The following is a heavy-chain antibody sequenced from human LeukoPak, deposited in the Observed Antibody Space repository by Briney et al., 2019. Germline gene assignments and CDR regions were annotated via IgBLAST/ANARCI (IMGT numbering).Heavy chain of an antibody. CDR3: ARTIDWNYDY. CDR1: GYSISSGYY. CDR2: IYHSGTT. J-gene: IGHJ4*02. D-gene: IGHD1-7*01. Sequence: SETLSLTCTVSGYSISSGYYWGWIRQPPGKGLEWIGSIYHSGTTYYNPSLKSRVTISVDTSKNHFSLKLRSVTAADTAIYYCARTIDWNYDYWGQGTLVTVSS. V-gene: IGHV4-38-2*02.